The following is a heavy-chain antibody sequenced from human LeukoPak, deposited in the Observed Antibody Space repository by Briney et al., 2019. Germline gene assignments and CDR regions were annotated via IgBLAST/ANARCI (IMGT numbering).Heavy chain of an antibody. D-gene: IGHD4-17*01. CDR3: AKDESAGDYNFDY. V-gene: IGHV3-30*18. Sequence: GGSLRLSCAASGFTFSSYGMHWVRQTPGKGLEWVAVISYDGSNKYYADSVKGRFTISRDNSKNTLYLQVNSLRAEDTAVYYCAKDESAGDYNFDYWGQGTLVTVSS. CDR2: ISYDGSNK. J-gene: IGHJ4*02. CDR1: GFTFSSYG.